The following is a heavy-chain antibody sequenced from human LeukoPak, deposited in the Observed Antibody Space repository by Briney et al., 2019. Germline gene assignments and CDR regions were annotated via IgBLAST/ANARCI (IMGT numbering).Heavy chain of an antibody. V-gene: IGHV4-4*02. Sequence: SETLSLTCGVSGGSMSSENWWSWVRQAPGKGPEWIAEIYHRGLTNYSPSLRSRVIISMDKSRNQFSLQLSSVTAADTAVYFCARGGGYYFDYWGQGALVTVSS. D-gene: IGHD3-16*01. CDR1: GGSMSSENW. CDR2: IYHRGLT. J-gene: IGHJ4*02. CDR3: ARGGGYYFDY.